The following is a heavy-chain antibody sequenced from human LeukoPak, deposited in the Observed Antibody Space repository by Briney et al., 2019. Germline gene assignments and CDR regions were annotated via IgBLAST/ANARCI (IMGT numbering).Heavy chain of an antibody. Sequence: MTSETLSLTCNVSGGSISSSTYYWGWLRPPPGQGQVWIGSIYNSGSTYYNPSLKSRVTIAGDKSKNQFSLKLSSVTAADTAVYYCARHSWGLPPAEYFQHWGQGTLVTVSS. V-gene: IGHV4-39*01. CDR1: GGSISSSTYY. J-gene: IGHJ1*01. CDR3: ARHSWGLPPAEYFQH. D-gene: IGHD3-16*01. CDR2: IYNSGST.